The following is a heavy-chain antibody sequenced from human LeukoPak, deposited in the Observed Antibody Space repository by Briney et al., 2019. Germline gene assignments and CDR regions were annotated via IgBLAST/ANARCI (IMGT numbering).Heavy chain of an antibody. CDR2: IRYDGSNK. J-gene: IGHJ4*02. CDR1: GVTFSSYG. Sequence: GGSLRLSCAASGVTFSSYGMHWVRQAPGKGLEWVAFIRYDGSNKYYADSVKGRFTISRGNSKNTLYLQMNSLRAEDTAVYYCAKDYYDSSGHSAGFDDWGQGTLVTVSS. V-gene: IGHV3-30*02. D-gene: IGHD3-22*01. CDR3: AKDYYDSSGHSAGFDD.